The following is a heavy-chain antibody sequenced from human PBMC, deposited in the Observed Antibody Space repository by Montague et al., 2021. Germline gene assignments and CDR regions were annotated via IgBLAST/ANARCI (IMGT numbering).Heavy chain of an antibody. D-gene: IGHD1-14*01. CDR1: GVSIGEKSFY. CDR2: MFYRGNT. V-gene: IGHV4-39*01. CDR3: ARRCYGDPQTDPEPVNCALDV. J-gene: IGHJ6*02. Sequence: SETLSLTCSVSGVSIGEKSFYWGWVRQAPRRGLEWIGHMFYRGNTYYNPSLQSRVSISVDTSKNQFSLTLTSVTASDTAVYYCARRCYGDPQTDPEPVNCALDVWGQGTSVTVSS.